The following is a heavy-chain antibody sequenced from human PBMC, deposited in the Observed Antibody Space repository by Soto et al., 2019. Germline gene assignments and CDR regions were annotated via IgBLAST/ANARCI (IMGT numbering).Heavy chain of an antibody. V-gene: IGHV5-10-1*01. CDR3: ASFLIAVAGKDGAFDI. CDR2: IDPSDSYT. J-gene: IGHJ3*02. D-gene: IGHD6-19*01. CDR1: GYSFTSYW. Sequence: GESLKISCKGSGYSFTSYWISWVRQIPGKGLEWMGRIDPSDSYTNYSPSFQGHVTISADKSISTAYLQWSSLKASDTAMYYCASFLIAVAGKDGAFDIWGQGTMVTVSS.